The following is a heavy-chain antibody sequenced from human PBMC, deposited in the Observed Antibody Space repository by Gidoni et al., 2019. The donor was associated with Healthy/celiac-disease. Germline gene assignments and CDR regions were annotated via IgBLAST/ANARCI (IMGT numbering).Heavy chain of an antibody. CDR2: IIPILGIA. CDR1: GGPFSSYA. Sequence: QVQLVQSGAEVKKPGSSVKVSCKASGGPFSSYAIRWVRQAPGQGLEWMGRIIPILGIANYAQKFQGRVTITADKSTSTAYMELSSLRSEDTAVYYCARDQGYSSGSQLDYWGQGTLVTVSS. CDR3: ARDQGYSSGSQLDY. D-gene: IGHD6-19*01. J-gene: IGHJ4*02. V-gene: IGHV1-69*04.